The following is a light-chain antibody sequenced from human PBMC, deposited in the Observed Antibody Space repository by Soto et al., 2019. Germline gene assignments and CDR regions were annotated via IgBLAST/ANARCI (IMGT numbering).Light chain of an antibody. V-gene: IGLV6-57*04. CDR3: QSDYKNNVI. CDR1: TGRIASNY. J-gene: IGLJ2*01. Sequence: NFILTQPHSVSESPGKTVIVSCTRDTGRIASNYVQWYQQRPGSAPTTVIFEDNQRPSGVPDRFSGSIHSSSNSASLTISGLLTQDEADYYCQSDYKNNVIFVGGTKLTVL. CDR2: EDN.